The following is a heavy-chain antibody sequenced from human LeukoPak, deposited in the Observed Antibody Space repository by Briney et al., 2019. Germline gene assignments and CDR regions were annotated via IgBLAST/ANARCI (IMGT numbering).Heavy chain of an antibody. CDR2: ISSGGSYI. D-gene: IGHD2-2*01. CDR1: GFTFSDYA. J-gene: IGHJ4*02. V-gene: IGHV3-21*01. Sequence: GGSPRLSCAASGFTFSDYAMNWVRQAPGKGLEWVSSISSGGSYISYADSVKGRFTVSRDNAKDSLFLQMRSLRDEDTAVYYCARGPALYCTSSSCLDGVDWGQGTLVSVSS. CDR3: ARGPALYCTSSSCLDGVD.